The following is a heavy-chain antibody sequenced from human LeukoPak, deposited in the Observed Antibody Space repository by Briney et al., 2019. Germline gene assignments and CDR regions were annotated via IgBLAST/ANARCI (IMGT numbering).Heavy chain of an antibody. CDR1: GFTFSSYA. CDR2: ISYDGSNK. D-gene: IGHD5-18*01. CDR3: ARVRAGWIQLWSGSFDY. J-gene: IGHJ4*02. Sequence: PGRSLRLYCSASGFTFSSYAMHWVRQAPGKGLEWGTVISYDGSNKYYADSVKGRFTISRDNSKNTLYLQMKSLRAEDTAVYYCARVRAGWIQLWSGSFDYWGQGTLVTVSS. V-gene: IGHV3-30-3*01.